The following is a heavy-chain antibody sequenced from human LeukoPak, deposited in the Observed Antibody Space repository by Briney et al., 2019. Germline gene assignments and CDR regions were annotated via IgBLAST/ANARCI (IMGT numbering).Heavy chain of an antibody. V-gene: IGHV3-30*18. J-gene: IGHJ4*02. CDR1: GFTFSSYG. D-gene: IGHD6-19*01. CDR2: ISYDGSNK. CDR3: AKSSGSGWLFPFDY. Sequence: GRSLRLSCAASGFTFSSYGMHWVRQAPGKGLEWVAVISYDGSNKYYADSVKGRFSISRDNAKNSLYLQMNSLRPEDTALYFCAKSSGSGWLFPFDYWGQGTLVTVSS.